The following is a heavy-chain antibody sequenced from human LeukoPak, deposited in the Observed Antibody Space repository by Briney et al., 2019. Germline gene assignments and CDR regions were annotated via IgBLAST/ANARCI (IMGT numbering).Heavy chain of an antibody. Sequence: KPGGSLRLSCAASGFTFSSYSMNWVRQAPGKGLEWVSSISSSSSYIYYADSVKGRFTISRDNDKNSLYLQMNSLRAEDTAVYYCARDPPMDDEMDTIRADDYWGQGTLVTVSS. CDR1: GFTFSSYS. CDR3: ARDPPMDDEMDTIRADDY. J-gene: IGHJ4*02. CDR2: ISSSSSYI. V-gene: IGHV3-21*01. D-gene: IGHD5-24*01.